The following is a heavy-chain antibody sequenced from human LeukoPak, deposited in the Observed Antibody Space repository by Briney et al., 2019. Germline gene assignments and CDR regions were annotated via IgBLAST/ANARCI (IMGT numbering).Heavy chain of an antibody. Sequence: SETLSLTCTVSGYSISSGYYWGWIRQPPGKGLEWIGSIYHSGSTYYNPSLKSRVTISVDTSKNQFSLKLSSVTAADTAVYYCARVFEYSSYYYYYYMDVWGEGTTVTVSS. CDR2: IYHSGST. D-gene: IGHD6-6*01. J-gene: IGHJ6*03. CDR1: GYSISSGYY. CDR3: ARVFEYSSYYYYYYMDV. V-gene: IGHV4-38-2*02.